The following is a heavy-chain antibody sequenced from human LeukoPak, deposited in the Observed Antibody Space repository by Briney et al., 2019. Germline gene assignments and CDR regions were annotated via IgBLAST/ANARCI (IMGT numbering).Heavy chain of an antibody. Sequence: ASVKVSCKASGYTFTSYYMHWVRQARGQGLEWMGIINPSGGSTSYAQKFQGRVTMTRDTSTSTVYMELSSLRSEDTAVYYCARGDGYDSSGTSSQFDPWGQGTLVTVSS. V-gene: IGHV1-46*01. J-gene: IGHJ5*02. CDR1: GYTFTSYY. D-gene: IGHD3-22*01. CDR3: ARGDGYDSSGTSSQFDP. CDR2: INPSGGST.